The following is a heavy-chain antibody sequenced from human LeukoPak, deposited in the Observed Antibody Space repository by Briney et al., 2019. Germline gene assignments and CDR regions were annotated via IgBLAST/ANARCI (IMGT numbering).Heavy chain of an antibody. Sequence: SETLSLTCTVSGGSISSYYWSWIRHPPGKGLEWIGYIYYSGSTNYNPSLKSRVTISVDTSKNQFSLKLSSVTAADTAVYYCARRGMVGAYDAFDIWGQGTMVTVSS. CDR3: ARRGMVGAYDAFDI. D-gene: IGHD1-26*01. CDR1: GGSISSYY. CDR2: IYYSGST. V-gene: IGHV4-59*01. J-gene: IGHJ3*02.